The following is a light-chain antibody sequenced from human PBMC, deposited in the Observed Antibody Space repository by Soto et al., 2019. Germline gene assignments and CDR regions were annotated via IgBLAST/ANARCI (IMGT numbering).Light chain of an antibody. CDR1: SSNIGSNT. V-gene: IGLV1-44*01. J-gene: IGLJ7*01. CDR3: AAWDDSLNGPV. CDR2: SNN. Sequence: QSVLTQPPSASGTPGQRVTISCSGSSSNIGSNTVNWYQQLPGTAPKLFIYSNNQRPSGVPDRFSGSKSGTSASLAISGLQSEDEADYYCAAWDDSLNGPVFGGGTQLPVL.